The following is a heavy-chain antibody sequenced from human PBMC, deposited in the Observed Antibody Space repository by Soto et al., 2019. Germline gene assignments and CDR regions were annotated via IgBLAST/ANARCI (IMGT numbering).Heavy chain of an antibody. J-gene: IGHJ6*02. CDR2: ITPIFGTP. CDR3: ARDRGLRYYDFWSGFLFYGMDV. V-gene: IGHV1-69*01. Sequence: QVQLVQSGAEVKKPGSSVQVSCKASGGTFSSYVISWVRQAPGQGLEWMGGITPIFGTPRYAQNFQGRVTITADESTSTAYMELSSLRSEDTAVYYCARDRGLRYYDFWSGFLFYGMDVWGQGTTVTVSS. CDR1: GGTFSSYV. D-gene: IGHD3-3*01.